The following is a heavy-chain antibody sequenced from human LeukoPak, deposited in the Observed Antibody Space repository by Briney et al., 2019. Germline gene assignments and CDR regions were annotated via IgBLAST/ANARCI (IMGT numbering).Heavy chain of an antibody. D-gene: IGHD6-13*01. V-gene: IGHV4-30-2*01. CDR1: GGSISSGGYS. CDR3: ARDLPLAAAAKDVFDL. CDR2: IHHSGGT. J-gene: IGHJ3*01. Sequence: PSETLSLTCTVSGGSISSGGYSWSWIRQPPGKGLEWIGNIHHSGGTYYNPSLKSRVTISVDRSKNQFSLTLNSVTAADTAAYYCARDLPLAAAAKDVFDLWSQGTLVTVSS.